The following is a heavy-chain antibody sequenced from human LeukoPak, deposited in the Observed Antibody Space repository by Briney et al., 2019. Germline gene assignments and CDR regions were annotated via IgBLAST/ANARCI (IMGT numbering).Heavy chain of an antibody. D-gene: IGHD6-13*01. J-gene: IGHJ4*02. CDR3: ALTMYSSSWAEFDY. CDR2: IIPIFGTA. V-gene: IGHV1-69*13. Sequence: SVKVSCKAPGGTFSSYAISWVRQAPGQGLEWMGGIIPIFGTANYAQKFQGRVTITADESTSTAYMELSSLRSEDTAVYYCALTMYSSSWAEFDYWGQGTLVTVSS. CDR1: GGTFSSYA.